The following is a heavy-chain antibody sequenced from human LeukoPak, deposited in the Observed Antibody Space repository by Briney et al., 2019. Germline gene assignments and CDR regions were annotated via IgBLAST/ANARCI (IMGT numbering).Heavy chain of an antibody. D-gene: IGHD3-22*01. CDR2: INAGNGNT. J-gene: IGHJ5*02. CDR1: GYTFTSYA. Sequence: GASVKVSCKASGYTFTSYAMHWVRQAPGQRLEWMGWINAGNGNTKYSQKFQGRVTITRDTSASTAYMELSSLRSEDTAVYYCARLTYYYDSSGQSWFDPWGQGTLVTVSS. CDR3: ARLTYYYDSSGQSWFDP. V-gene: IGHV1-3*01.